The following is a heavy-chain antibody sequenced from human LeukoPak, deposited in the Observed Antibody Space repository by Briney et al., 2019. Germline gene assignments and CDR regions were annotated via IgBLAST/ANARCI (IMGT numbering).Heavy chain of an antibody. V-gene: IGHV4-59*01. CDR3: ARDGWELLGAFDI. CDR2: IYYSGST. D-gene: IGHD1-26*01. J-gene: IGHJ3*02. Sequence: SETLSLTCTVPGGSISSYYWSWIRQPPGKGLEWIGYIYYSGSTNYNPSLKSRVTISVDTSKNQFSLKLSSVTAADTAVYYCARDGWELLGAFDIWGQGTMVTVSS. CDR1: GGSISSYY.